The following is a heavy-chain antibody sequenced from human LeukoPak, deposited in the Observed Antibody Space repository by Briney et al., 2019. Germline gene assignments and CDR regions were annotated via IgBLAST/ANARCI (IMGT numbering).Heavy chain of an antibody. V-gene: IGHV4-34*01. CDR3: ARASYYDSSGYSTTKAFDI. Sequence: SETLSLTCAVYGGSFSGYYWSWIRQPPGKGLEWIGEINHSGSPNYNPSLQSRVTISVDKSKNQFSLKLRSVTAADTAVYYCARASYYDSSGYSTTKAFDIWGQGTMVTVSS. D-gene: IGHD3-22*01. CDR1: GGSFSGYY. J-gene: IGHJ3*02. CDR2: INHSGSP.